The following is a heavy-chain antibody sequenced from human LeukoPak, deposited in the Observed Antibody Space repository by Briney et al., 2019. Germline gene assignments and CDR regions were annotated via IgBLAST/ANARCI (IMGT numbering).Heavy chain of an antibody. D-gene: IGHD6-13*01. J-gene: IGHJ4*02. CDR1: GYTFSSYY. CDR3: ARDQVYSIAAAGTHYYFDY. Sequence: ASVKVSCKASGYTFSSYYMHWVRQAPGQGLEWMGIINPGGGSTSYAQKFQGRVTMTRDTSTSTVYMELSSLRSEDTAVYYCARDQVYSIAAAGTHYYFDYWGQGTLVTVSS. V-gene: IGHV1-46*01. CDR2: INPGGGST.